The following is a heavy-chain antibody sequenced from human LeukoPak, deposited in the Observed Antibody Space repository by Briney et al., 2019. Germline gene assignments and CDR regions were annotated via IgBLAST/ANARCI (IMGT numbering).Heavy chain of an antibody. V-gene: IGHV3-48*02. J-gene: IGHJ6*02. D-gene: IGHD4-17*01. CDR3: ASDEGTDYGLNYYGMDV. CDR1: GFTFSSYS. Sequence: PGGSLRLSCAASGFTFSSYSMNWVRQAPGKGLEWVSYISSSSSTIYYADSVKGRFTISRDNAKNSLYLQMNSLRDEDTAVYYCASDEGTDYGLNYYGMDVWGQGTTVTVSS. CDR2: ISSSSSTI.